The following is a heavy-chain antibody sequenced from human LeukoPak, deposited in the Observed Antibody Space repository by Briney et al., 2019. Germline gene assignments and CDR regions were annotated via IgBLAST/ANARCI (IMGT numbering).Heavy chain of an antibody. D-gene: IGHD2-21*01. CDR2: IYTSGST. J-gene: IGHJ4*02. CDR1: GGSISSYY. CDR3: ARDPNSAL. Sequence: SETLSLTCTVSGGSISSYYWSWIRQPAGKGLEWIGRIYTSGSTNYNYNPSLKSRVTMSVDTSKNQFSLKLSSVTAADTAVYYCARDPNSALWGQGTLVTVSS. V-gene: IGHV4-4*07.